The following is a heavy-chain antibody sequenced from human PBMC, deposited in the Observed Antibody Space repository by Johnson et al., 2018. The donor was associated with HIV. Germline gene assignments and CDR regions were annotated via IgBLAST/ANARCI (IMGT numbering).Heavy chain of an antibody. CDR2: ISYDGSNK. Sequence: QVQLVESGGGLVQPGGSLRLSCAASGFTFSSSGMHWVRQAPGKGLAWLAVISYDGSNKYYGDSVKGRFTISRDNAKNTLYLQINSLRAEDTAVYYCARDSYYDSSGYYSPPHDAFDIWGQGTMVTVSS. CDR1: GFTFSSSG. D-gene: IGHD3-22*01. CDR3: ARDSYYDSSGYYSPPHDAFDI. J-gene: IGHJ3*02. V-gene: IGHV3-30*03.